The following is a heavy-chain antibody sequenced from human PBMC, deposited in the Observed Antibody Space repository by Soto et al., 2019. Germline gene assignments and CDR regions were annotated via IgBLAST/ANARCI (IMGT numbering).Heavy chain of an antibody. V-gene: IGHV3-53*02. CDR1: GFTVSSNY. J-gene: IGHJ4*02. CDR2: IYSGGST. Sequence: EVQLVETGGGLIQPGGSLRLFCAASGFTVSSNYMSWVRQAPGKGLEWVSVIYSGGSTYYADSVKGRFSISRDNSKNTLYLQMNSLRAEDTAVYYCARIYGAAAAHYFDYWGQGTLVTVSS. CDR3: ARIYGAAAAHYFDY. D-gene: IGHD6-13*01.